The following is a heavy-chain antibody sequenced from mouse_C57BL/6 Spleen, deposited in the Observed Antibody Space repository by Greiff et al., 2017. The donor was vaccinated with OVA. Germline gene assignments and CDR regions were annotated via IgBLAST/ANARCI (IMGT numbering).Heavy chain of an antibody. V-gene: IGHV1-55*01. CDR2: IYPGSGST. CDR1: GYTFTSYW. Sequence: VQLQQPGAELVKPGASVKMSCKASGYTFTSYWITWVKQRPGQGLEWIGDIYPGSGSTNYNEKFKSKATLTVDTSYSTAYMQLSSLTSEDSAVYYCARWGYDYDGGYWGKGTTLTVAS. CDR3: ARWGYDYDGGY. J-gene: IGHJ2*01. D-gene: IGHD2-4*01.